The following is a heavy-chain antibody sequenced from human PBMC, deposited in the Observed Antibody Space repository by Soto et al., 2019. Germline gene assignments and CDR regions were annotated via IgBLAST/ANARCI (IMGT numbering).Heavy chain of an antibody. CDR2: ISGSGGST. D-gene: IGHD5-12*01. J-gene: IGHJ4*02. V-gene: IGHV3-23*01. CDR1: GFTFSNFA. CDR3: AKDIVAVGGYETFDF. Sequence: EVQLSQSGGGLVQPGGSLRLSCAASGFTFSNFAMRWVRQAPGKGLEWVSDISGSGGSTYYAESVKGRFTISRDNSKNTIVFEKDMPGVEDTAVYYCAKDIVAVGGYETFDFWGQGTRVTVSS.